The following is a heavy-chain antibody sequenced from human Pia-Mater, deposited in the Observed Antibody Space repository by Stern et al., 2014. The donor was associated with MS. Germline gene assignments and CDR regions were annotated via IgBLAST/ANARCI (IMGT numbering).Heavy chain of an antibody. D-gene: IGHD2-2*01. CDR1: GGSISSGGYF. Sequence: VQLLESGPGLVKPSQTLSLTCTVSGGSISSGGYFWSWIRQPPGKGLEWIGFIYHSGSTYYNPSLKSQLTISVDPSKNQFPLNLSSVTAADTAVYYCARKGAIVPAAIENWFDSWGQGTLVTVSS. V-gene: IGHV4-31*01. CDR3: ARKGAIVPAAIENWFDS. CDR2: IYHSGST. J-gene: IGHJ5*01.